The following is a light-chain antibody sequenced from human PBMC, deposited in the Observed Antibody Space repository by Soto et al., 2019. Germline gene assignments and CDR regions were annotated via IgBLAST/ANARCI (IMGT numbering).Light chain of an antibody. CDR2: WAS. CDR3: QQYYSTMYT. CDR1: QSVLYSSNNKTY. J-gene: IGKJ2*01. V-gene: IGKV4-1*01. Sequence: DILMTQSPGSLAVSLGERATINCKSSQSVLYSSNNKTYLAWYQQKPGQPPKLLVYWASTRESGVPDRFSGSGSGTDFTLTISSLQAADVAVYYCQQYYSTMYTFGKGNKLDIK.